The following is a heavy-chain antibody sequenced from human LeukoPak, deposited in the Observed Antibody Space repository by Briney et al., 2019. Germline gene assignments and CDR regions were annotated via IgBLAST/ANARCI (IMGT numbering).Heavy chain of an antibody. V-gene: IGHV1-18*01. CDR1: GYTFASYG. D-gene: IGHD6-13*01. CDR2: ISAYNDNT. J-gene: IGHJ4*02. Sequence: GASVKVSCKASGYTFASYGISWGRQAPGQGLEWMGWISAYNDNTKYAQNLQGRVTMTTDTSTSTAYMELRSLTSDDTALYYCARDTARITTPGGPDYWGQGTLVTVSS. CDR3: ARDTARITTPGGPDY.